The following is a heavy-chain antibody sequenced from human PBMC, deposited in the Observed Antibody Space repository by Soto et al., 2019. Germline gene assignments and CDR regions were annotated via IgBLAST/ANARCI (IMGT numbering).Heavy chain of an antibody. Sequence: EVPLVESGGGLVQPGGSLRLSCAASGFTFNTYSMNWVRQTPGKGLEWVSYITSGSTRILYADSVQGRFTISRDNAKNSLYLQMTSLRDDDTAIYYCTRDPQALDFWGQGTRVIVSS. CDR1: GFTFNTYS. CDR3: TRDPQALDF. J-gene: IGHJ4*02. V-gene: IGHV3-48*02. CDR2: ITSGSTRI.